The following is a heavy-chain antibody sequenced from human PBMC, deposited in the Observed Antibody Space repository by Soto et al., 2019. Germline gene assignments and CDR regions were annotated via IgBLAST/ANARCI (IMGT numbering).Heavy chain of an antibody. Sequence: GASVKVSCKASGYTFSSYDISWVRQAPGQGLEWMGWISVYNGNTNYAQKFQGRVTMTTDTSTSTAYMELRSLGSDDTAVYYCGRQSHYVGFDYWGRGTLVTVSS. J-gene: IGHJ4*02. CDR3: GRQSHYVGFDY. CDR2: ISVYNGNT. D-gene: IGHD4-17*01. CDR1: GYTFSSYD. V-gene: IGHV1-18*01.